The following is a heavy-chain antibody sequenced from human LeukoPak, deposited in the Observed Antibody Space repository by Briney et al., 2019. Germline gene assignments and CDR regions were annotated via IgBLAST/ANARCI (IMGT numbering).Heavy chain of an antibody. J-gene: IGHJ6*02. CDR1: GYTFTGYY. CDR2: INPNSGGT. Sequence: PGASVKVSCKASGYTFTGYYMHWVRRAPGQGLEWMGWINPNSGGTNYAQKFQGRVTMTRDTSISTAYMELSRLRSDDTAVYYCARDRGSEFGDSYYYGMDVWGQGTTVTVSS. D-gene: IGHD3-16*01. CDR3: ARDRGSEFGDSYYYGMDV. V-gene: IGHV1-2*02.